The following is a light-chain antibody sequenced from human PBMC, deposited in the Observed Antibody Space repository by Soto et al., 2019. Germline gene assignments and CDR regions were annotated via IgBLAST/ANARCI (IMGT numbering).Light chain of an antibody. CDR3: QQYNKWPPDYT. J-gene: IGKJ3*01. Sequence: EIVLTQSPGTLSLSPGERATLSCRASQSVSSSYLAWYQQKPGQAPRLLIYGASSRATGIPDRFSGSGSGTDFTLTISRLEPEDFAVYYCQQYNKWPPDYTFGPGTKVDIK. CDR2: GAS. V-gene: IGKV3-20*01. CDR1: QSVSSSY.